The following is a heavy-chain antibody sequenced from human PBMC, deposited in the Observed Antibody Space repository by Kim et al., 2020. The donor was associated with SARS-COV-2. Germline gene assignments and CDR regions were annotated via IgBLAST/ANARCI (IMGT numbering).Heavy chain of an antibody. Sequence: GESLKISCKGSGYSFTRYWISWVRQMPGKGLEWMGRIDPSDSYTNYSPSFQGHVTISADKSISTAYLQWSSLKASDTAMYYCATSTDGYSYGYFDYWGQGTLVTVSS. CDR1: GYSFTRYW. D-gene: IGHD5-18*01. J-gene: IGHJ4*02. CDR2: IDPSDSYT. CDR3: ATSTDGYSYGYFDY. V-gene: IGHV5-10-1*01.